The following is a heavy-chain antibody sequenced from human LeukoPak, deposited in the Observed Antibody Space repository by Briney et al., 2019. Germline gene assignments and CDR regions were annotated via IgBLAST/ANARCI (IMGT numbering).Heavy chain of an antibody. J-gene: IGHJ6*03. CDR1: GGSISNSSYY. V-gene: IGHV4-39*01. D-gene: IGHD3-3*01. CDR3: ARHRGYYDFWSGHYYYYYMDV. Sequence: SETLSLTCTVSGGSISNSSYYWGWIRQPPGKGLEWIGSIYYSGSTYYNPSLKSRVTISVDTSKNQFSLKPSSVTAADTAVYYCARHRGYYDFWSGHYYYYYMDVWGKGTTVTVSS. CDR2: IYYSGST.